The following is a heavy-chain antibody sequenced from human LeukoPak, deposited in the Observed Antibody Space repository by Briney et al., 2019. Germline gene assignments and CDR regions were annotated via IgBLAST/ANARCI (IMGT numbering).Heavy chain of an antibody. J-gene: IGHJ3*02. CDR2: MNPNSGNT. CDR1: GYTFTSYD. CDR3: ARDLGYGDRETDAFDI. V-gene: IGHV1-8*03. Sequence: GASVKISCKASGYTFTSYDNNWVRQATGQGLEWMGWMNPNSGNTGYAQKFQGRVTITRNTSISTAYMELSSLRSEDTAVYYCARDLGYGDRETDAFDIWGQGTMVTVSS. D-gene: IGHD4-17*01.